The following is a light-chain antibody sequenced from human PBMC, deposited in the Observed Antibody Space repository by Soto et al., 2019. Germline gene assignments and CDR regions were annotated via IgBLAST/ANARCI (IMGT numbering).Light chain of an antibody. CDR1: QGVSSTY. CDR3: QLYGNSPPMYT. J-gene: IGKJ2*01. CDR2: GAT. V-gene: IGKV3-20*01. Sequence: EIVLTQSPGTLSLSPGERATLSCRASQGVSSTYLAWYQQRLGQAPRLLIFGATGRATGIPVRFSGSGSGTDFTLSISRLEPEDFAVYYCQLYGNSPPMYTFXQGTKVDIK.